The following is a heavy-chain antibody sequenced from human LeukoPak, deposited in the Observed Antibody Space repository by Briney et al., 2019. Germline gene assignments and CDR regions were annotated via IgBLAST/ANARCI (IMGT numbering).Heavy chain of an antibody. J-gene: IGHJ4*02. Sequence: GRSLRLPCAASGFTFSSYAMHWVRQAPGKGLEWVSAISGSGGSTYYADSVKGRFTISRDNSKNTLYLQMNSLRAEDTAVYYCANADPPGAGKLWWGQGTLVTVSS. V-gene: IGHV3-23*01. CDR3: ANADPPGAGKLW. CDR1: GFTFSSYA. D-gene: IGHD6-19*01. CDR2: ISGSGGST.